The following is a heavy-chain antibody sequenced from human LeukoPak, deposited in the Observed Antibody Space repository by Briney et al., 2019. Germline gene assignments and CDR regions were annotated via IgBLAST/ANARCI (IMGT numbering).Heavy chain of an antibody. CDR1: GFTFDDYA. Sequence: GGSLRLSCAASGFTFDDYAMHWVRQAPGKGLEWVSGISWNSGSIGYADPVKGRFTISRDNAKNSLYLQMNSLRAEDTALYYCAKDWGSSGWSNFDYWGQGTLVTVSS. V-gene: IGHV3-9*01. CDR3: AKDWGSSGWSNFDY. CDR2: ISWNSGSI. D-gene: IGHD6-19*01. J-gene: IGHJ4*02.